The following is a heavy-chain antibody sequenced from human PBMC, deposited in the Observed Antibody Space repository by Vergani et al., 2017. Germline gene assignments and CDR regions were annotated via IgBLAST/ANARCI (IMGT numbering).Heavy chain of an antibody. V-gene: IGHV3-30*03. J-gene: IGHJ6*03. D-gene: IGHD6-13*01. CDR3: GIAAAGTYYYYYMYG. CDR1: GFTFSSYG. CDR2: ISYDGSNK. Sequence: QVQLVESGGGVVQPGRSLRLSCAASGFTFSSYGMHWVRQAPGKGREWVAVISYDGSNKYYADSVKGRFTIARDNSKNTLYLQMNSLRAEDTAVYFCGIAAAGTYYYYYMYGGGKGTTVTLSS.